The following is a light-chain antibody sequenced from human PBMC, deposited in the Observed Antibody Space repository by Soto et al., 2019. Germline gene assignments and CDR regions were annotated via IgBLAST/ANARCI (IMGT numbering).Light chain of an antibody. J-gene: IGLJ2*01. Sequence: QSALTQPRSVSGSPGQSVTISCTGTSSDVGGYNYVSWYQQHPGKAPKLMIYDVTKRPSGVPDRFSGSKSGNTASLTISGLQADDETDYYCCSYAGRYTSVFGGGTKLTVL. CDR1: SSDVGGYNY. V-gene: IGLV2-11*01. CDR3: CSYAGRYTSV. CDR2: DVT.